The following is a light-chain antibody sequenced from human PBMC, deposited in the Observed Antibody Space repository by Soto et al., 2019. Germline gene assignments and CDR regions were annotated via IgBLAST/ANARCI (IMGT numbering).Light chain of an antibody. V-gene: IGKV1-33*01. CDR3: QQYDVRPLS. Sequence: DIQMAQSPSSLSASVGDRVTITCQASQDISNYLNWYQQKPGKAPRLLIYDASNLETGVPSRFSGSGSGTHFTFTINSLQTEDLATYYCQQYDVRPLSFGPGTKVDIK. CDR1: QDISNY. J-gene: IGKJ3*01. CDR2: DAS.